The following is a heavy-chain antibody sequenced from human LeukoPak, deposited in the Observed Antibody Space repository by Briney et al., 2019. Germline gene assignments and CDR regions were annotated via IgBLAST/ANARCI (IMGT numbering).Heavy chain of an antibody. Sequence: ASVKVSCKASGYTFTTYYIHWVRQAPGQGLEWMGKINPSGGSTTYAQRFQGRVTMTTDTSTSTVYMELNSLRSEDTAVFYCARDPSGWTGGFDPWGQGTLVTVSS. CDR1: GYTFTTYY. CDR3: ARDPSGWTGGFDP. CDR2: INPSGGST. J-gene: IGHJ5*02. V-gene: IGHV1-46*01. D-gene: IGHD6-19*01.